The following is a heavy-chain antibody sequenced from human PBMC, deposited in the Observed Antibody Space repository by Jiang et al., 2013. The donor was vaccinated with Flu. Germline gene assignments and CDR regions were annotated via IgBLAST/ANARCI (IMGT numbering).Heavy chain of an antibody. CDR2: IYYIGST. Sequence: LLKPSETLSLTCTVSGGSINSYCWNWIRQSPGKGLEWIGYIYYIGSTNYNPSLKSRVTLSVDMSNNQFSLKLRSVTAADTAVYYCAVYYCATGRILEHKEYYYYYYGMDVWGQGTTVTVSS. CDR1: GGSINSYC. CDR3: AVYYCATGRILEHKEYYYYYYGMDV. V-gene: IGHV4-59*01. D-gene: IGHD1/OR15-1a*01. J-gene: IGHJ6*02.